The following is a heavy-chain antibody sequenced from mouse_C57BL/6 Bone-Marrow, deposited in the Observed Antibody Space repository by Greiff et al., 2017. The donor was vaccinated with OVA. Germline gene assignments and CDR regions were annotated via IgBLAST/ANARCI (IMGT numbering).Heavy chain of an antibody. Sequence: VQRVESGAELVRPGASVKLSCKASGYTFTDYYINWVKQRPGQGLEWIARIYPGSGNTYYNEKFKGKATLTAEKSSSTAYMQLSSLTSEDSAVYFCARNRIYYDYGAWFAYWGQGTLVTVSA. CDR3: ARNRIYYDYGAWFAY. CDR2: IYPGSGNT. V-gene: IGHV1-76*01. J-gene: IGHJ3*01. CDR1: GYTFTDYY. D-gene: IGHD2-4*01.